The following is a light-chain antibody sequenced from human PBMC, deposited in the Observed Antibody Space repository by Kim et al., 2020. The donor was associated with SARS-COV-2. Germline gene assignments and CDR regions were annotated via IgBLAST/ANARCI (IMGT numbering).Light chain of an antibody. J-gene: IGKJ1*01. CDR2: AAS. V-gene: IGKV1-39*01. CDR1: QSITNY. CDR3: QQTYITPCT. Sequence: DIQMTQSPSSLSASVGDRVTITCRASQSITNYLNWYQQKPGKAPKFLISAASSLQSGVPSRFSGGGSGSDYTLTISSLQPEDFATYFCQQTYITPCTFGQGTKVDIK.